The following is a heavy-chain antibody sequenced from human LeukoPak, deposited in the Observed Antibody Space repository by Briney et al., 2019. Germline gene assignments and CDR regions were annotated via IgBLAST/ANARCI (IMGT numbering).Heavy chain of an antibody. J-gene: IGHJ4*02. Sequence: SETLSLTCTVSGGSISSSSYYWGWIRQPPGKGLEWIGSIYYSGSTYYNPSLKSRVTISVDTSKNQFSLKLSSVTAADTAVYYCARGGDYYGSGSPDYWGQGTLVTVSS. V-gene: IGHV4-39*07. CDR1: GGSISSSSYY. CDR2: IYYSGST. D-gene: IGHD3-10*01. CDR3: ARGGDYYGSGSPDY.